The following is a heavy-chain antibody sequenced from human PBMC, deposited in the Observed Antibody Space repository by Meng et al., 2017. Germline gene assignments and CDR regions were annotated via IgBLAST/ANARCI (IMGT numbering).Heavy chain of an antibody. CDR1: GFTFSSYS. CDR2: IWYDGSNK. J-gene: IGHJ4*02. V-gene: IGHV3-33*08. CDR3: AREYGDYGNYFDY. D-gene: IGHD4-17*01. Sequence: GGSLRLSCAASGFTFSSYSMNWVRQAPGKGLEWVAVIWYDGSNKYYADSVKGRFTISRDNSKNTLYLQMNSLRAEDTAVYYCAREYGDYGNYFDYWGQGTLVTVSS.